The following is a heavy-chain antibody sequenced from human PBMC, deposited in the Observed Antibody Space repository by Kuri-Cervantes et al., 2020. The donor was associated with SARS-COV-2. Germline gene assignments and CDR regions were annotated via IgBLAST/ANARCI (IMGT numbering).Heavy chain of an antibody. V-gene: IGHV1-2*02. D-gene: IGHD3-16*01. CDR3: ARGHYGLDY. Sequence: ASVKVSCKASGYTFTGRYIYWVRQAPGQGLEWMGWINPNSGDTKYTQKFQGRVTMARDTSITTAYMELIGLRSDDTAAYYCARGHYGLDYWGQGSLVTVSS. J-gene: IGHJ4*02. CDR2: INPNSGDT. CDR1: GYTFTGRY.